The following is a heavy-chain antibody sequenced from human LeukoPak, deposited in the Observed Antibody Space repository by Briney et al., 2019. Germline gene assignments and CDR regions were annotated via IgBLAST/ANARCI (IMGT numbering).Heavy chain of an antibody. D-gene: IGHD2-15*01. CDR3: ARVEIGSGPNFDY. V-gene: IGHV3-21*01. J-gene: IGHJ4*02. CDR1: GFTFSSYS. CDR2: ISSSSSYI. Sequence: GGSLRLSCAASGFTFSSYSMNWVRQAPGKWLEWVSSISSSSSYIYYADSVKGRFTISRDNAKNSLYLQMNGLRAEDTAVYYCARVEIGSGPNFDYWGQGTLVTVSS.